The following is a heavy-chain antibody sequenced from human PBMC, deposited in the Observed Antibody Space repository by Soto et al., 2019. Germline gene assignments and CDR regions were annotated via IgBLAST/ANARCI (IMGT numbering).Heavy chain of an antibody. D-gene: IGHD3-22*01. CDR3: AKAVKYYDSTGYDAFVV. CDR2: MFHSGRT. Sequence: PSETLSLTCTVSGDSISGYFWTWIRQPPGKALEWIGYMFHSGRTNYNPSLTSRVTMSADTSNNQFSLTLTSVTAADTAVYYCAKAVKYYDSTGYDAFVVWGQGIMVTVSS. CDR1: GDSISGYF. J-gene: IGHJ3*01. V-gene: IGHV4-59*01.